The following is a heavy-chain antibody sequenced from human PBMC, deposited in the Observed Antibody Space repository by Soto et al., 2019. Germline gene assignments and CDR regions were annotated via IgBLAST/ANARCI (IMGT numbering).Heavy chain of an antibody. CDR2: IYSGGST. CDR1: GFTVSSNY. Sequence: GGSLRLSCAASGFTVSSNYMSWVRQAPVKGLEWVSVIYSGGSTYYADSVKGRFTISRDNSKNTLYLQMNSLRAEDTAVYYCARDPLTMVRGSYGMDVWGQGTTVTVSS. J-gene: IGHJ6*02. V-gene: IGHV3-66*01. D-gene: IGHD3-10*01. CDR3: ARDPLTMVRGSYGMDV.